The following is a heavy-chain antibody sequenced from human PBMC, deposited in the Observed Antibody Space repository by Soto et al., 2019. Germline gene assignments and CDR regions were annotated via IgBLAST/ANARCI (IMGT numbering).Heavy chain of an antibody. CDR3: ARSGYSSSWGYWYFDL. CDR2: ISYDESNK. Sequence: QVPLVESGGGVVQPGRSLRLSCAASGFTFSSYAMHWVRQAPGKGLEWVAFISYDESNKYFADSVKGRFTISRDNSKNTVYLQMNSLRAEDTAVYYCARSGYSSSWGYWYFDLWGRGTLVTVSS. D-gene: IGHD6-13*01. V-gene: IGHV3-30-3*01. CDR1: GFTFSSYA. J-gene: IGHJ2*01.